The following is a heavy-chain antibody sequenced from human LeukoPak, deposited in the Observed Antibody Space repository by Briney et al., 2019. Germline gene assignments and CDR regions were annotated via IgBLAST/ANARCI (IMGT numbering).Heavy chain of an antibody. Sequence: ASVKVSCKASGGTFSSYAITWVRQAPGQGLEWMRGIIPIFGTANYAQKFQGRVTITADESTSTAYMELSSLRSEDTAVYYCARGVLIGGLYYMDVWGKGTTVTVSS. J-gene: IGHJ6*03. V-gene: IGHV1-69*13. CDR2: IIPIFGTA. CDR1: GGTFSSYA. D-gene: IGHD2-8*01. CDR3: ARGVLIGGLYYMDV.